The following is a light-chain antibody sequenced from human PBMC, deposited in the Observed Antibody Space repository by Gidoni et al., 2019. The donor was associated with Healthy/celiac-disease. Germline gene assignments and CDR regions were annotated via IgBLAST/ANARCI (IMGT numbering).Light chain of an antibody. V-gene: IGKV3-20*01. CDR1: QSVSSSY. CDR2: GAS. Sequence: EIVLTQSPGTLSLSPGERATLSCRASQSVSSSYLAWYQQKPGQAPRLLIYGASSRATGIPDMFSGSGSGTDFTLTISRLDPEDFAVYYCQQYGSSPMYTFGQGTKLEIK. J-gene: IGKJ2*01. CDR3: QQYGSSPMYT.